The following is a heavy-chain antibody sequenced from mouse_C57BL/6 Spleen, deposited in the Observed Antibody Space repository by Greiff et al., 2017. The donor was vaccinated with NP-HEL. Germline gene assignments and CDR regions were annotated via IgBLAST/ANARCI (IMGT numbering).Heavy chain of an antibody. Sequence: VQLQQSGPELVKPGASVKISCKASGYTFTDYYMNWVKQSHGKSLEWIGDINPNNGGTSYNQKFKGKATLTVDKSSSTAYMELRSLTSEDSAVYYCARSHYGNYFAYWGQGTLVTVSA. J-gene: IGHJ3*01. D-gene: IGHD2-1*01. CDR2: INPNNGGT. CDR1: GYTFTDYY. CDR3: ARSHYGNYFAY. V-gene: IGHV1-26*01.